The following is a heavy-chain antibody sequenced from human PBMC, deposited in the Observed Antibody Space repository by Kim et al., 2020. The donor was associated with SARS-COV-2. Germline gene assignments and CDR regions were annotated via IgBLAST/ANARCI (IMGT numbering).Heavy chain of an antibody. CDR2: INHSGST. CDR3: ARSRNPYCSSTSCRAYGMDV. V-gene: IGHV4-34*01. J-gene: IGHJ6*02. D-gene: IGHD2-2*01. Sequence: SETLSLTCAVYGGSFSGYYWSWIRQPPGKGLEWIGEINHSGSTNYNPSLKSRVTISVDTSKNQFSLKLSSVTAADTAVYYCARSRNPYCSSTSCRAYGMDVWGQGTTVTVSS. CDR1: GGSFSGYY.